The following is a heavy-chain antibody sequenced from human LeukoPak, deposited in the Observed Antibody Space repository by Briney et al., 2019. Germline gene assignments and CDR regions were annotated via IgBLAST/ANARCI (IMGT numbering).Heavy chain of an antibody. Sequence: SETLSLTCTVSVSGGSISRGGHYWSWIRQAPGKGLEWIGYIYYSGTTYYNPSLKSRVTISVDRSKNEFSLNLSSVTAADTAVYYCARVSSSTSAKPKFSWFDPWGQGTLVTVSS. CDR2: IYYSGTT. CDR3: ARVSSSTSAKPKFSWFDP. V-gene: IGHV4-30-2*01. CDR1: GGSISRGGHY. D-gene: IGHD2-2*01. J-gene: IGHJ5*02.